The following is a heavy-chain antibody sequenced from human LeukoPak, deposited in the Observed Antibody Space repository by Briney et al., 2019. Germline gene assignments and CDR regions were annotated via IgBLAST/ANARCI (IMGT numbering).Heavy chain of an antibody. D-gene: IGHD6-19*01. CDR2: IIPILGIA. Sequence: GASVKVSCKASGGTFSSYAISWVRQAPGQGLEWMGRIIPILGIANYAQKFQGRVTITADKSTSTAYMELSSLRSEDTAVYYCAREGLGSSGWKGAFDIWGQGTMVTVSS. V-gene: IGHV1-69*04. CDR1: GGTFSSYA. J-gene: IGHJ3*02. CDR3: AREGLGSSGWKGAFDI.